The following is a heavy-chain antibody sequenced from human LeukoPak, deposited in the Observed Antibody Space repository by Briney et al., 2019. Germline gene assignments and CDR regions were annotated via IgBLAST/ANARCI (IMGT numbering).Heavy chain of an antibody. Sequence: SETLSLTCTVSGASISGFYWSWIRQSPGKGLVWIGHIYYSGSTYYNPSLKSRVTISVDTSKNQFSLKLNSVTAADTAIYYCARGYCTGGTCYYDAFDIWGQGTMATVSS. CDR3: ARGYCTGGTCYYDAFDI. CDR1: GASISGFY. V-gene: IGHV4-59*01. J-gene: IGHJ3*02. CDR2: IYYSGST. D-gene: IGHD2-15*01.